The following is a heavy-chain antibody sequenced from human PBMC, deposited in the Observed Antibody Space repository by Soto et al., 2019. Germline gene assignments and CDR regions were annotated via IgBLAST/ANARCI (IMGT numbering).Heavy chain of an antibody. Sequence: PSETLSLTCAVYGGSFSGYYWSWIRQPPGKGLEWIGEINHSGSTNYNPSLKSRVTISVDTSKNQFSLKLSSVTAADTAVYYCARGHRRDVAARTDSYYYHGMDVWGQGTTVTVSS. CDR2: INHSGST. CDR3: ARGHRRDVAARTDSYYYHGMDV. J-gene: IGHJ6*02. CDR1: GGSFSGYY. D-gene: IGHD6-6*01. V-gene: IGHV4-34*01.